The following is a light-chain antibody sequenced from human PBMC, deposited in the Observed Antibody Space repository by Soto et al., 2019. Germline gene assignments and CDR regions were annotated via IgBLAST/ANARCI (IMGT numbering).Light chain of an antibody. J-gene: IGLJ3*02. CDR3: CSSVASPNWV. CDR2: EVN. CDR1: SSDVGSCNG. V-gene: IGLV2-23*02. Sequence: QSALTQPASVSGSPGQSITISCTGTSSDVGSCNGVSWYQQHPGKAPTLIIYEVNKRPSGVSNRFSGSKSGNTASLTISGLQAEDEADYYCCSSVASPNWVFGGGTKLTVL.